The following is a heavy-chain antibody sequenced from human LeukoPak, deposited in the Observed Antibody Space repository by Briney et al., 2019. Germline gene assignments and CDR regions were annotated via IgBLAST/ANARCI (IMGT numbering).Heavy chain of an antibody. CDR3: AREAGLIYTAMPRGWFDP. CDR2: IYYSGST. V-gene: IGHV4-59*01. Sequence: SGTLSLTCTVSGGSISSYYWSWIRQPPGKGLEWIGYIYYSGSTNYNPSLKSRVTISVDTSKNQFSLKLSSVTAADTAVYYCAREAGLIYTAMPRGWFDPWGQGTLVTVSS. CDR1: GGSISSYY. D-gene: IGHD5-18*01. J-gene: IGHJ5*02.